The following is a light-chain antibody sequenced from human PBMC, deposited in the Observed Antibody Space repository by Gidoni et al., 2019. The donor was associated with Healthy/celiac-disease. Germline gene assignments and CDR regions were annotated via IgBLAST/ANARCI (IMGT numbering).Light chain of an antibody. Sequence: DLQNTQSPSSLAASVGDRVTITCRASQSISSYLNWYQQKPGKAPKLLIYAASSLQSGVPSRFSGSGSGTDFTLTISSLQPEDFATYYCQQSYSTLWTFGQXTKVEIK. CDR1: QSISSY. V-gene: IGKV1-39*01. J-gene: IGKJ1*01. CDR2: AAS. CDR3: QQSYSTLWT.